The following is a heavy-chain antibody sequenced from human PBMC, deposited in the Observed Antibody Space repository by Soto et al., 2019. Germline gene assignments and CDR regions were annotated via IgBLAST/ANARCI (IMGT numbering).Heavy chain of an antibody. CDR2: LLRSGSST. CDR1: GFTFRSYA. V-gene: IGHV3-23*01. CDR3: AKDAVSGDGVWLLDS. J-gene: IGHJ5*02. Sequence: GGSLRLSCAASGFTFRSYAMSRARQAPGKGLEWVSSLLRSGSSTYYADSVKGRFTISSDISANSLYLQMDSLRAEDTAVYYCAKDAVSGDGVWLLDSWGQGTVVTVSS. D-gene: IGHD4-17*01.